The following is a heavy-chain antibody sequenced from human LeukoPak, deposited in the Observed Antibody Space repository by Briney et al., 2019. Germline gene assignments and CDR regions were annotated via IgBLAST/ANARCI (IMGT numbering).Heavy chain of an antibody. CDR2: VSSSGSST. Sequence: PGGSLRLSCAASGFSFNNYVMNWVRQGPGKGLELVSSVSSSGSSTYYADSVKGRFTISRDSAKNSLYLQMNSLRAEDTAVYYCARSIDVDYWGQGTLVTVSS. CDR3: ARSIDVDY. D-gene: IGHD2-21*01. CDR1: GFSFNNYV. J-gene: IGHJ4*02. V-gene: IGHV3-48*04.